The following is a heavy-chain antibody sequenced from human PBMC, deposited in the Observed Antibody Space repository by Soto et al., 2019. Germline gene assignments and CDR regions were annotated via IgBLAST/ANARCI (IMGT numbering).Heavy chain of an antibody. Sequence: PGESLKISCNASGFSFTSYWIAWVRQTPGEGLEWMGVIFPDDSDTRYSPSFQGQVTISADKSISTAYLQWSSLKASDTAMYYCERRGKEYDRSFWFDPWGEGTQVTVSS. J-gene: IGHJ5*02. CDR3: ERRGKEYDRSFWFDP. CDR1: GFSFTSYW. D-gene: IGHD3-16*01. CDR2: IFPDDSDT. V-gene: IGHV5-51*01.